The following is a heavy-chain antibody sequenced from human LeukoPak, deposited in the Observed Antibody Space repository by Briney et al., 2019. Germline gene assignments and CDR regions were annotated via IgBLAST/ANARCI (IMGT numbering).Heavy chain of an antibody. D-gene: IGHD3-16*01. J-gene: IGHJ4*02. CDR1: GFIFDDYG. CDR3: ARDGDQLGLGDS. V-gene: IGHV3-20*04. Sequence: PGGSLRLSCAASGFIFDDYGMTWVRQAPGKGLEWVSGITWNGGSTGYADSVKGRFTISRDSANNSLYLQMSSLRAEDTALYYCARDGDQLGLGDSWGQGTLVTVSS. CDR2: ITWNGGST.